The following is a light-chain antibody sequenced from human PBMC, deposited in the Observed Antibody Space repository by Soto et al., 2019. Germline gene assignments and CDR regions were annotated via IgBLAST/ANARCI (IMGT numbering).Light chain of an antibody. CDR3: HQADSFPFT. V-gene: IGKV1D-12*01. Sequence: DIQMTQSPSSVSASVGDRVTMTSRASQGINNWLAWYQQKPGKAPKLLMYLASSLQSGVSSRFSGSGSGTDFTLTISSLQPEDFATYYCHQADSFPFTFGPGTKVDIK. CDR1: QGINNW. J-gene: IGKJ3*01. CDR2: LAS.